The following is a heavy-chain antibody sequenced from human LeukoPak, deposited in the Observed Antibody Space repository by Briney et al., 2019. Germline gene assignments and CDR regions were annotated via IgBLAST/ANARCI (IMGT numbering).Heavy chain of an antibody. CDR3: ASAYDISGYYYYMDV. CDR2: IYHSGST. V-gene: IGHV4-38-2*01. D-gene: IGHD3-22*01. J-gene: IGHJ6*03. CDR1: GHSISSGYY. Sequence: SETLSLTCAVSGHSISSGYYWAWIRQPPGRGLEWIGSIYHSGSTYYNTSLNSRVSTSLDTSKNQFSLRLSSVTAADTALYYCASAYDISGYYYYMDVWGKGTTVTVSS.